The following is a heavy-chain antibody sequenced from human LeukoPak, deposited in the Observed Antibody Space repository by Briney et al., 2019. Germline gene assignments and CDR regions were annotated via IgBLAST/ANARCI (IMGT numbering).Heavy chain of an antibody. CDR1: GGSISSYY. V-gene: IGHV4-4*09. Sequence: SETLSLTCTVSGGSISSYYWSWIRQPPGKGLEWIGYIYTSGSTNYNPSLKSRVTISVDTSKNQFSLKLSSVIAADTAVYYCARHFYSSSSTWFDPWGQGTLVTVSS. CDR2: IYTSGST. D-gene: IGHD6-6*01. CDR3: ARHFYSSSSTWFDP. J-gene: IGHJ5*02.